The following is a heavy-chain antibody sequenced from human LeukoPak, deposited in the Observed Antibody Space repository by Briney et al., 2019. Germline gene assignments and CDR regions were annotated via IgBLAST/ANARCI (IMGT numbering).Heavy chain of an antibody. Sequence: PGGSLRLSCAASGFTFSSYRMNWVRQAPGKGLEWVSTISSGSNYIYYADSMKGRFTISGDNAKDSLYLQMNSLRAEDTAVYFCARTIVGEYYDNWGQGTLVTVSS. CDR3: ARTIVGEYYDN. V-gene: IGHV3-21*01. CDR2: ISSGSNYI. D-gene: IGHD1-26*01. CDR1: GFTFSSYR. J-gene: IGHJ4*02.